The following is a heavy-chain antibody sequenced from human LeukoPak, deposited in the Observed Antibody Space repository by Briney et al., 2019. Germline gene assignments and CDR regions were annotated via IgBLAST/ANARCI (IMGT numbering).Heavy chain of an antibody. V-gene: IGHV3-33*06. CDR1: VFTFSTYG. D-gene: IGHD3-22*01. Sequence: GGSLRLSCAASVFTFSTYGMHWVRQAAGKGLEWVAGIWYDGSKKYYADSVKGRFAISRDNSKNTLYLQMNSLRAEGTAVYYCAKTDSSGYCIDSWGQGTLVTVSS. CDR3: AKTDSSGYCIDS. CDR2: IWYDGSKK. J-gene: IGHJ4*02.